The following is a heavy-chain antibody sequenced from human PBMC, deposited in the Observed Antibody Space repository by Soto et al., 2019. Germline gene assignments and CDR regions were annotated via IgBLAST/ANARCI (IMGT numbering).Heavy chain of an antibody. Sequence: ASVKVSCKASGYTFTSYGISWVRQAPGQGLEWMGWISAYNGNTNYAQKLQGRVTMTTDTSTSTAYMELRSLRSDDTAVYYCAGDLGYRRSSPFDYWGQGTLVTVSS. J-gene: IGHJ4*02. CDR2: ISAYNGNT. V-gene: IGHV1-18*01. CDR3: AGDLGYRRSSPFDY. CDR1: GYTFTSYG. D-gene: IGHD5-18*01.